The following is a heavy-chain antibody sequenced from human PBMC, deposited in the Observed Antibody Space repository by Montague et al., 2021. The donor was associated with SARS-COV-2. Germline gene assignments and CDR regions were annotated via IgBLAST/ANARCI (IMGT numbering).Heavy chain of an antibody. V-gene: IGHV3-7*01. CDR3: ATDQNWAFDC. D-gene: IGHD7-27*01. J-gene: IGHJ4*02. CDR1: GFTFGSYW. CDR2: IKQDESEK. Sequence: FLRLSCPASGFTFGSYWMSWVRQAPGKGLEWVANIKQDESEKSYVDSVKGRFTISRDNAKNSLYLQMHSLRAEDTAVYYCATDQNWAFDCWGQGALVTVSS.